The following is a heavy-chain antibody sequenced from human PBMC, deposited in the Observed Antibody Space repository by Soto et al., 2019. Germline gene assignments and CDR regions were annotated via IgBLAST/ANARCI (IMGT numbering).Heavy chain of an antibody. J-gene: IGHJ4*02. CDR1: GYIFTNYA. D-gene: IGHD3-10*01. CDR3: ARGSVSFDS. Sequence: QVHLVQSGAEVKKPGASVNVSCKASGYIFTNYARHWVRQAPGQRLEWMGRINAGDGNTRYSQNFQDRVTITRDTSESTAYMQLSSITSEDSTLYFCARGSVSFDSWGQGTLVTVSS. V-gene: IGHV1-3*01. CDR2: INAGDGNT.